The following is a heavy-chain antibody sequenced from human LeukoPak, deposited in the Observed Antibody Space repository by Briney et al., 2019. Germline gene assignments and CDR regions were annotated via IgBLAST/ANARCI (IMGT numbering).Heavy chain of an antibody. V-gene: IGHV5-51*01. D-gene: IGHD1-26*01. CDR1: GYSFTNYW. J-gene: IGHJ3*02. CDR3: ARQWELLGDAFDI. Sequence: GESLKISCKGSGYSFTNYWIGWVRQMPGKGLEWMGIIYPGDSDTRYSPSFQGQVTISADKSISTAYLQWSSLKASDTAMYYCARQWELLGDAFDIWGQGTMVTVSS. CDR2: IYPGDSDT.